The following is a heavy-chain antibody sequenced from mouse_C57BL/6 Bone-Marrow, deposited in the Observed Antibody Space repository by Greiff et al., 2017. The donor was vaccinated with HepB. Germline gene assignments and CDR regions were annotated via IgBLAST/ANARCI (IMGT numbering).Heavy chain of an antibody. D-gene: IGHD2-4*01. CDR2: IHPNSGST. J-gene: IGHJ2*01. V-gene: IGHV1-64*01. CDR1: GYTFTSYW. CDR3: ARRGNRLRLAFDY. Sequence: QVQLQQPGAELVKPGASVKLSCKASGYTFTSYWMHWVKQRPGQGLEWIGMIHPNSGSTNYNEKFKSKATLTVDKSSSTAYMQLSSLTSEDSAVYYCARRGNRLRLAFDYWGQGTTLTVSS.